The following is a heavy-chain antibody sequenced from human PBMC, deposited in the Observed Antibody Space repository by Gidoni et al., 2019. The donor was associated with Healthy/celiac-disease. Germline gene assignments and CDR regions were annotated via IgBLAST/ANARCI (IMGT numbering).Heavy chain of an antibody. Sequence: EVQLVQSGAEVKKPGESLKISCKGSGYSFTSYWIGWVRQMPGKGLEWMGIIYPGDSDTRYSPSFQGQVTISADKSISTAYLQWSSLKASDTAMYYCARTYCSSTSCYFTDWYFDLWGRGTLVTVSS. J-gene: IGHJ2*01. V-gene: IGHV5-51*01. D-gene: IGHD2-2*01. CDR1: GYSFTSYW. CDR3: ARTYCSSTSCYFTDWYFDL. CDR2: IYPGDSDT.